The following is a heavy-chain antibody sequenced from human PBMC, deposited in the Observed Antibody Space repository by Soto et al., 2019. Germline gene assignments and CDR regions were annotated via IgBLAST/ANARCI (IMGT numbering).Heavy chain of an antibody. J-gene: IGHJ4*02. Sequence: ASVKVSCKASGYIFANHYIHWVRQAPGQGLEWMGIINPSGGSTNYLQKFQGRVTMTRDTSTSTVYMELSSLRSEDTAVYFCARADYYDGSGFYHDYWGQGTLVTVSS. CDR1: GYIFANHY. V-gene: IGHV1-46*01. CDR2: INPSGGST. CDR3: ARADYYDGSGFYHDY. D-gene: IGHD3-22*01.